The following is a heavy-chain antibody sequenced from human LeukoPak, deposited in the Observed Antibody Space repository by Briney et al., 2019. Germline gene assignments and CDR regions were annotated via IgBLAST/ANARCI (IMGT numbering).Heavy chain of an antibody. Sequence: QTGGSLRLSCAASGFTFSSYSMTWVRQAPGKGLEWVSSISSSSSYIYYADSVKGRFTISRDNAKNSLYLQMNSLRAEDTAVYYCATITIFAGRPFDYWGQGTLVTVSS. CDR3: ATITIFAGRPFDY. D-gene: IGHD3-9*01. V-gene: IGHV3-21*01. CDR2: ISSSSSYI. CDR1: GFTFSSYS. J-gene: IGHJ4*02.